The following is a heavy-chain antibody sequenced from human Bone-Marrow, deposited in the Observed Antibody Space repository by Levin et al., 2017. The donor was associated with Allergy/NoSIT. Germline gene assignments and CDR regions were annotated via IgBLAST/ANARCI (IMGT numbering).Heavy chain of an antibody. V-gene: IGHV3-53*01. J-gene: IGHJ6*02. CDR3: AKEVGLRVAGIYYYDGMDV. CDR2: FYSGGIT. Sequence: PGGSLRLSCAASGFTVSRNYMSWVRQAPGKGLEWVSVFYSGGITYYADSVKGRFTISRDNSKNTLYLQMNSLRAEDTAVYYCAKEVGLRVAGIYYYDGMDVWGQGTTVTVSS. D-gene: IGHD6-19*01. CDR1: GFTVSRNY.